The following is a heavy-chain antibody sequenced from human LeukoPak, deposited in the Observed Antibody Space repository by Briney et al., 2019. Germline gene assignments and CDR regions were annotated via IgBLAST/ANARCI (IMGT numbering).Heavy chain of an antibody. CDR2: IYYSGNT. Sequence: KTSETLSLTCTVSGDSISSYYWSRIRQPPGKGLEWIGYIYYSGNTKYNPSLKSRVTISVDTSKNQISLKLNSVTAADTAVYYCARGRGWKAAAGTVKCCTPRQYYMDVWGKGTTVTVSS. J-gene: IGHJ6*03. D-gene: IGHD6-13*01. CDR3: ARGRGWKAAAGTVKCCTPRQYYMDV. CDR1: GDSISSYY. V-gene: IGHV4-59*01.